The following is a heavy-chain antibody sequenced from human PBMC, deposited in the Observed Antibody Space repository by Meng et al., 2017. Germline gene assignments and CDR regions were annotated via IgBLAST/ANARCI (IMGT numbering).Heavy chain of an antibody. CDR1: GYTFTGYY. CDR3: ARPLGPHWFDP. J-gene: IGHJ5*01. Sequence: ASVKVSCKASGYTFTGYYMHWVRQAPGQGLEWMGWINPNSGGTNYAQKSQGRVTMTRETSISTAYMELSRLRPDDTAVYYWARPLGPHWFDPWGQGTRVTVSS. V-gene: IGHV1-2*02. CDR2: INPNSGGT.